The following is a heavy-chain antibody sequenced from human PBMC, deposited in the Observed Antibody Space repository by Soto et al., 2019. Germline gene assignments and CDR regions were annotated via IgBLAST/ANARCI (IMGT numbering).Heavy chain of an antibody. J-gene: IGHJ4*02. D-gene: IGHD3-3*01. CDR2: IYPSDSDT. Sequence: GESLKISCKGSGYNFAGYWIAWVRQMPGKGLELMGIIYPSDSDTRYRPSFQGQVTISADKSSSSAYLQWSSLRASDTAMYYCARGGVSTRTFDYWGQGTPVTVSS. V-gene: IGHV5-51*01. CDR3: ARGGVSTRTFDY. CDR1: GYNFAGYW.